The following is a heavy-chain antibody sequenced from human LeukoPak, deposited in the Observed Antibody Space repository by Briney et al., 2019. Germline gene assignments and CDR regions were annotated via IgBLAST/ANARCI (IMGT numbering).Heavy chain of an antibody. Sequence: PSETLSLTCAVSGASVSGSNYYWGWIRQPPGKGLEWIGEINHSGSTNYNPSLKSRVTISVDTSKNQFSLQLSSVTAADTAVYYCARPRSKVRGVTHWFDPWGQGTLVTVSS. D-gene: IGHD3-10*01. CDR3: ARPRSKVRGVTHWFDP. J-gene: IGHJ5*02. CDR1: GASVSGSNYY. V-gene: IGHV4-39*07. CDR2: INHSGST.